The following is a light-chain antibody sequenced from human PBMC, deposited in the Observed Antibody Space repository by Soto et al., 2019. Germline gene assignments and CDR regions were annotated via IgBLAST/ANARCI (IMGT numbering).Light chain of an antibody. CDR3: GSWDSSLRAYV. CDR1: SSNIGGNP. CDR2: DDN. J-gene: IGLJ1*01. Sequence: QSVLTQPPSVSAAPGQKVTISCSGSSSNIGGNPVSWYQQLPGTAPKLLIYDDNKRPSGIPDRFSGSKSGTSATLGITGFQTGDEADYYCGSWDSSLRAYVFGTGTKVTVL. V-gene: IGLV1-51*01.